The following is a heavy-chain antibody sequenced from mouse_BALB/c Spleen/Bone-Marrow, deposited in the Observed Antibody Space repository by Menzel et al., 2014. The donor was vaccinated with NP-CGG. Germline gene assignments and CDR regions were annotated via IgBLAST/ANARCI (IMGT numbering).Heavy chain of an antibody. CDR3: ARIDSRYDVAMDY. D-gene: IGHD2-12*01. CDR1: GFSLSTPGMS. CDR2: IWWNDDK. J-gene: IGHJ4*01. Sequence: QVTLKECGPGILQPSQTLSLTCSFSGFSLSTPGMSVGWIRQPSGKGLEWLAHIWWNDDKYFNPALRSRLTISKDTSNNQVFLKIASVVAADTATYYCARIDSRYDVAMDYWGQGTSVTVSS. V-gene: IGHV8-8*01.